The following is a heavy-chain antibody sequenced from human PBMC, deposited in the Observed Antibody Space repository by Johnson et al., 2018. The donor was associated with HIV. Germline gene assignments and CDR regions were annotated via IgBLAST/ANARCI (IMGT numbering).Heavy chain of an antibody. V-gene: IGHV3-11*04. J-gene: IGHJ3*01. CDR3: AKTITMIGRFDAFDV. CDR1: GFSFGDYY. Sequence: QVQLVESGGGLVQPGGSLRLSCAASGFSFGDYYMSWIHQSPGKGLEWFAYISSSGETRYYADSVKGRFTLSRDNAKNSLFLQMNSLRVEDTAVYYCAKTITMIGRFDAFDVWGQGTMVTVAS. CDR2: ISSSGETR. D-gene: IGHD3-22*01.